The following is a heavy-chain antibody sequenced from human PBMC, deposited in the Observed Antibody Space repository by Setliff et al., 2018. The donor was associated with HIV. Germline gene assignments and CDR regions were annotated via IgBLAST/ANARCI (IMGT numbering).Heavy chain of an antibody. Sequence: GASVKVSCKASGYTFTNYFVHWVRQAPGQGLEWMGIIDPSGGSTNYAQKFQGRLTMTSDTSTSTVYMELSSLRSEDTAVYYCARAVASRNIRGEYSFDYWGQGTLVTVSS. D-gene: IGHD3-16*01. CDR2: IDPSGGST. CDR3: ARAVASRNIRGEYSFDY. V-gene: IGHV1-46*01. CDR1: GYTFTNYF. J-gene: IGHJ4*02.